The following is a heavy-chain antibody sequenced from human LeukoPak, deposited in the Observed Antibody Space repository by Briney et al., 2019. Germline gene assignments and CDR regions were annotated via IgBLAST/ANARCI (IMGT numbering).Heavy chain of an antibody. CDR3: AREHCNRTSCYRGNSFDI. J-gene: IGHJ3*02. D-gene: IGHD2-2*01. CDR2: LSTYNGIT. CDR1: GYAFTSNG. V-gene: IGHV1-18*01. Sequence: ASVKVSCKASGYAFTSNGVSWVRQAPGQGLEWMGWLSTYNGITNYAQKLQGRVTLTTDTSTSTAYMELRSLRSDDTAVYYCAREHCNRTSCYRGNSFDIWGQGTMVTVSS.